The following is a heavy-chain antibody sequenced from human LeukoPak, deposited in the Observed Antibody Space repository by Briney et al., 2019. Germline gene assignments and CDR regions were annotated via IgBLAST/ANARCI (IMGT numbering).Heavy chain of an antibody. CDR2: IKEDGSEK. D-gene: IGHD7-27*01. V-gene: IGHV3-7*04. J-gene: IGHJ4*02. CDR3: GRNWGQFYF. CDR1: GFTFSSYW. Sequence: GGSLRLSCAASGFTFSSYWMNWVRQAPGKGLEWVACIKEDGSEKYYVGSVKGRFTISRDNARHSLFLQMTSLRAEDTAVYYWGRNWGQFYFWGQGSLGTVSS.